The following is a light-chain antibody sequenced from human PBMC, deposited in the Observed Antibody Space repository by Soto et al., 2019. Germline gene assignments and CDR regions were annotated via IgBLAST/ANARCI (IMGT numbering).Light chain of an antibody. CDR2: GAS. CDR3: QQYVSSLFT. V-gene: IGKV3-20*01. Sequence: EIVLTQSPGTLSLSPGERATLSCRASQSVSSSYFAWYQQKPGQAPRLLIYGASTRATGIPDRFSGSGSGTDFTLTISRLVPEDFAVYYCQQYVSSLFTFGPGTKVDIK. J-gene: IGKJ3*01. CDR1: QSVSSSY.